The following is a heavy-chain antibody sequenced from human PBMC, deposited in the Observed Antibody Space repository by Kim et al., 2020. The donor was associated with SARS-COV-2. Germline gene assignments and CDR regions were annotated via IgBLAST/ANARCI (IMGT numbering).Heavy chain of an antibody. V-gene: IGHV1-46*01. J-gene: IGHJ4*02. CDR1: GYTFTSYY. D-gene: IGHD2-2*01. CDR3: ARGPTIVVVPAAKRGLFDY. CDR2: INPSGGST. Sequence: ASVKVSCKASGYTFTSYYMHWVRQAPGQGLEWMGIINPSGGSTSYSQKFQGRVTMTRDTSTSTVYMELSSLRSEDTAVYYCARGPTIVVVPAAKRGLFDYWGQGTLVTVSS.